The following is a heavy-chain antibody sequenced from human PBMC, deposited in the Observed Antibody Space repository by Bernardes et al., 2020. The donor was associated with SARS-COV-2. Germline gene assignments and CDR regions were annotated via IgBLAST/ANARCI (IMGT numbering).Heavy chain of an antibody. D-gene: IGHD3-10*01. CDR1: GFSLSPSGVG. V-gene: IGHV2-5*02. CDR3: AHHSITIIFDY. J-gene: IGHJ4*02. CDR2: IYWDDDK. Sequence: SGSTLSKPTQTLTLTCPFSGFSLSPSGVGVGWIRQPPGKALEWLALIYWDDDKRYSPSLKSRLTITKDTSKNQVVLTMTNMDPVDTATYYCAHHSITIIFDYWGQGTLVTVSS.